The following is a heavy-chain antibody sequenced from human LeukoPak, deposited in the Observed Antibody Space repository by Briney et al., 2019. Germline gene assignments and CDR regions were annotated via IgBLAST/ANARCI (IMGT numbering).Heavy chain of an antibody. V-gene: IGHV1-58*01. D-gene: IGHD5-18*01. Sequence: SVKVSCKASGFTFTSSAVQWVRQARGQRLEWIGWIVVGSGNTNYAQKFQERVTITRDMSTSTAYMELSSLRPEDTAVYYCAADRGYSYGTDYWGQGTLVTVSS. J-gene: IGHJ4*02. CDR3: AADRGYSYGTDY. CDR1: GFTFTSSA. CDR2: IVVGSGNT.